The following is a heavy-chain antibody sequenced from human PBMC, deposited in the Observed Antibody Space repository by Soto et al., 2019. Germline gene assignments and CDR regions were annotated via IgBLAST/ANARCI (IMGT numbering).Heavy chain of an antibody. D-gene: IGHD4-17*01. CDR1: GGSTKFYY. J-gene: IGHJ5*02. V-gene: IGHV4-59*01. CDR2: VYHSGTT. CDR3: ARMNDDYGWVDP. Sequence: SETLSLTCTLSGGSTKFYYWSWIRHSPGKGLEWIGYVYHSGTTNYNPSLKSRVTISIETSKNQFSLELNSITAADAAVYYCARMNDDYGWVDPWGQGTLVTVSS.